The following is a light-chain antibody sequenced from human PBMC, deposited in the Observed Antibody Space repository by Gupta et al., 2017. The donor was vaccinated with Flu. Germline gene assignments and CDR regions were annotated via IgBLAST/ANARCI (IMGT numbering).Light chain of an antibody. CDR1: SSNIGRHA. J-gene: IGLJ2*01. V-gene: IGLV1-51*01. CDR2: DSD. CDR3: GVWDTSLAGGV. Sequence: QSVLTQPPSVSAAPGQKVTISCSGSSSNIGRHAVSWYHQLPGTAPKLLLYDSDKRPSGIPDRFSGSRSGTSATLDITGFQTEDEADYYCGVWDTSLAGGVFGGGTKLTVL.